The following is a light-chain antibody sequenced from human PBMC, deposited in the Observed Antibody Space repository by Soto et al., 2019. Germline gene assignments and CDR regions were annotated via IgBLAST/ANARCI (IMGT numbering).Light chain of an antibody. Sequence: EVVLTQSPATLSLSPGEGATLSCRASQSVSSYLAWYQQKPGQAPRLLIYDVSKRATGIPARFIGSGSGTDFTLTISSVEPDDFAVYYCQQSSNWPLTFGGGTKVEIK. V-gene: IGKV3-11*01. CDR3: QQSSNWPLT. CDR2: DVS. J-gene: IGKJ4*01. CDR1: QSVSSY.